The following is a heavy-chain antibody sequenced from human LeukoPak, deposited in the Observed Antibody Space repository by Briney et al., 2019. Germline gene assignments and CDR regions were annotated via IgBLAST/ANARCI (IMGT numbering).Heavy chain of an antibody. D-gene: IGHD5-24*01. V-gene: IGHV1-69*02. CDR2: IIPILGIA. Sequence: EASVKVSCKASGGTFSSYTISWVRQAPGQGLEWMGRIIPILGIANYAQKFQGRVTITADKSTSTAYMELSSLRSEDTAVYYCASRDGYNFDYFDYWGQGTLVTVSS. CDR1: GGTFSSYT. CDR3: ASRDGYNFDYFDY. J-gene: IGHJ4*02.